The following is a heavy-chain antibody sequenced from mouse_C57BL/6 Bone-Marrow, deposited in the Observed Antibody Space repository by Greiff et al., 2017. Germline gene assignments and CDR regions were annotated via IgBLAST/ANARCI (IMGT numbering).Heavy chain of an antibody. CDR3: ARDYYGSSYWYFDV. V-gene: IGHV7-1*02. CDR1: GFTFSDFY. J-gene: IGHJ1*01. D-gene: IGHD1-1*01. CDR2: SRNKANDYTT. Sequence: EVKLMESGGGLVQPGGSLRLSCATSGFTFSDFYMEWVRQPPGKRLEWIAASRNKANDYTTEYSASVKGRFIVSRDTSQSIHYLQMNALRAEDTAIYYCARDYYGSSYWYFDVRGAGTTVTVSS.